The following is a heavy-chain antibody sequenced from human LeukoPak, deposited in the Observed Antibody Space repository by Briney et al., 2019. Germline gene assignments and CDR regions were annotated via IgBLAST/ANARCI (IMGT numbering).Heavy chain of an antibody. J-gene: IGHJ6*02. Sequence: ASVKVSCKASGYTFTDYYIHWVRQAPGHGLEWMGWVNPNGGATNYAQNLQGRVTMTRDPSISTLYMELSSLRSDNTAVYYCGSLGATTLSYYGMDVWGQGATVTVSS. CDR1: GYTFTDYY. CDR3: GSLGATTLSYYGMDV. V-gene: IGHV1-2*02. D-gene: IGHD1-26*01. CDR2: VNPNGGAT.